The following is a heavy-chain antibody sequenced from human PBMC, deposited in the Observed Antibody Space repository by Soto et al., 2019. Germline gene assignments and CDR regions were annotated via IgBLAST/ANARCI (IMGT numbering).Heavy chain of an antibody. CDR3: ARAGAAPYYYYGLDI. V-gene: IGHV1-18*01. Sequence: ASVKVSCKTSGYTFTAYDIYWVRQAPGQGLEWMGWIRAYNGDTNYAQKFQTRVTMTTDTSTDTAYMDLKSLTSDDTAIYYCARAGAAPYYYYGLDIWG. CDR2: IRAYNGDT. CDR1: GYTFTAYD. D-gene: IGHD3-10*01. J-gene: IGHJ6*02.